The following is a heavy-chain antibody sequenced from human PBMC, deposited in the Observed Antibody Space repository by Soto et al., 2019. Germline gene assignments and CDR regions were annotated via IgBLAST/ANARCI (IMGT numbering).Heavy chain of an antibody. CDR1: GYIFVNYG. D-gene: IGHD3-16*01. CDR3: VMVDNYVTPTPQDV. V-gene: IGHV1-18*01. CDR2: ISPYTGNT. J-gene: IGHJ6*02. Sequence: QVQLVQSGDEVKKPGASVKVSCKASGYIFVNYGIGWVRQAPRQGLEWMGWISPYTGNTHSASKVQGRLTMTTDTSTSTAYMGLGSLTSDDTAVYYCVMVDNYVTPTPQDVWGQGTTVTVSS.